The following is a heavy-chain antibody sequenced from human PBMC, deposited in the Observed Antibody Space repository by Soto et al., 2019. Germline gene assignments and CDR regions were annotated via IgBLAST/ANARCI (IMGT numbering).Heavy chain of an antibody. J-gene: IGHJ5*02. Sequence: QVQLQESGPGLVKPSETLSLTCTVSGGSISSYYWSWIRQPPGKGLEWIGYIYYSGSTNYNPSLKSRVTISVDTSKNQCSRTLSSVTAADTAVYYCAIHASSVSRSCWFDPCGQGTLVTVS. CDR3: AIHASSVSRSCWFDP. CDR1: GGSISSYY. V-gene: IGHV4-59*08. CDR2: IYYSGST. D-gene: IGHD2-8*01.